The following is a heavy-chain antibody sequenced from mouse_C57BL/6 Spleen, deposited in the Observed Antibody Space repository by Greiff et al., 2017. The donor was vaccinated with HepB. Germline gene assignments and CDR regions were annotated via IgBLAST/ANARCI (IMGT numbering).Heavy chain of an antibody. V-gene: IGHV1-53*01. Sequence: VQLQQSGTELVKPGASVKLSCKASGYTFTSYWMHWVKQRPGQGLEWIGNINPSNGGTNYNEKFKSKATLTVDKSSRTAYMQRSSLTSEDSAVYYCARGGGYDVRAAMDYWGQGTSVTVSS. J-gene: IGHJ4*01. CDR3: ARGGGYDVRAAMDY. D-gene: IGHD2-2*01. CDR2: INPSNGGT. CDR1: GYTFTSYW.